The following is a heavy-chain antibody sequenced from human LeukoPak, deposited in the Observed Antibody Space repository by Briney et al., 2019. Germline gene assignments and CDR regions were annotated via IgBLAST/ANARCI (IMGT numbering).Heavy chain of an antibody. J-gene: IGHJ5*02. CDR3: ARVALGSYNWFDP. V-gene: IGHV3-74*01. CDR1: GFTFSRYW. Sequence: GSLRLSCAASGFTFSRYWMHWVRQAPGKGLVWVSRISPDGSRTTYADSVKGRFTISRDNAKNTVYLQMNSLGAEDTAVYYCARVALGSYNWFDPWGQGTLVTVSS. D-gene: IGHD3-10*01. CDR2: ISPDGSRT.